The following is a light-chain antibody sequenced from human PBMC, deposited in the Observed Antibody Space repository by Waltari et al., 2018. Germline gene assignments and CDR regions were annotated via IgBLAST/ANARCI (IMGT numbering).Light chain of an antibody. CDR2: GNS. J-gene: IGLJ2*01. CDR1: SSTIGAGYD. Sequence: QSVLTQPPSVSGAPGQRVTISCTGSSSTIGAGYDVHWYQQLPGTAPKLLIYGNSNRPSGVPDRFACSNSGTSASLSITGLQAEDEANYYCQSYDSSLRGVFGGGTKLTVL. CDR3: QSYDSSLRGV. V-gene: IGLV1-40*01.